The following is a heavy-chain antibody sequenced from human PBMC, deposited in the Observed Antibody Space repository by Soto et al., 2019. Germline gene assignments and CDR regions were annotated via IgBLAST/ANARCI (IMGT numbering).Heavy chain of an antibody. CDR1: GGSISSYY. J-gene: IGHJ3*02. CDR2: IYYSGST. CDR3: AIATYYDSSGYYYNPFDI. D-gene: IGHD3-22*01. V-gene: IGHV4-59*01. Sequence: QVQLQESGPGLVKPSETLSLTCTVSGGSISSYYWSWIRQPPGQGLEWIGYIYYSGSTNYNPSLKSRVTISVDTSKNQFSLKLSSVTAAYTAVYYCAIATYYDSSGYYYNPFDIWGQGTMVTVSS.